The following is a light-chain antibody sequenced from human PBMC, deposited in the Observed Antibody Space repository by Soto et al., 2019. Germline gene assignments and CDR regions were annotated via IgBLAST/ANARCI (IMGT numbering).Light chain of an antibody. J-gene: IGLJ2*01. Sequence: LTQPPSASGTPGQRVTISCSGSSSNIGSNTVNWYQQLPGTAPKLLIYSNNQRPSGVPDRFSGSKSGTSASLAISGLQSEDEADYYCAAWDDSLNGPVFGGGTQLTVL. CDR1: SSNIGSNT. V-gene: IGLV1-44*01. CDR3: AAWDDSLNGPV. CDR2: SNN.